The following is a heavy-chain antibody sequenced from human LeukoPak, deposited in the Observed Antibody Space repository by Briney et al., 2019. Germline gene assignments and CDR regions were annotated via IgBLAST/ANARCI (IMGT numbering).Heavy chain of an antibody. CDR1: GGSFSGYY. CDR3: ARGTPRYYYDSSGYCDY. Sequence: PSETLSPTCAVYGGSFSGYYWSWIRQPPGKGLEWIGEINHSGSTNYNPSLKSRVTISVDTSKNQFSLKLSSVTAADTAVYYCARGTPRYYYDSSGYCDYWGQGTLVTVSS. J-gene: IGHJ4*02. D-gene: IGHD3-22*01. V-gene: IGHV4-34*01. CDR2: INHSGST.